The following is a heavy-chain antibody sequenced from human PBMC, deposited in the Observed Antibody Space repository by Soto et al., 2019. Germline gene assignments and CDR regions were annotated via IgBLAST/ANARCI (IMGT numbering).Heavy chain of an antibody. Sequence: QVQLVQSGAEVKKPGSSVKVSCKASGGTFSSYAISWVRQAPGQGLEWMGGIIPIFGTANYAQKFQGRVTITADESTSTAYMELSSLRSEDTAVYYCARDVVYYDSSGYYYVHSWFDPWGQGTLVTVSS. CDR2: IIPIFGTA. J-gene: IGHJ5*02. V-gene: IGHV1-69*12. CDR3: ARDVVYYDSSGYYYVHSWFDP. D-gene: IGHD3-22*01. CDR1: GGTFSSYA.